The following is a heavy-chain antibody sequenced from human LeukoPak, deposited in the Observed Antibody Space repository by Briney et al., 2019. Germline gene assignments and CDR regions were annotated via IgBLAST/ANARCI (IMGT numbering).Heavy chain of an antibody. CDR3: ARAYSSSWYDF. Sequence: GGSLRLSCAASGFTFSSYAMHWVRQAPGKGLAWVALISYDGSDKYYADSVKGRFTISRDNSKNTLFLQMSSLRAEDTAVYYCARAYSSSWYDFWGQGTLVTVSS. D-gene: IGHD6-13*01. V-gene: IGHV3-30*04. CDR2: ISYDGSDK. J-gene: IGHJ5*01. CDR1: GFTFSSYA.